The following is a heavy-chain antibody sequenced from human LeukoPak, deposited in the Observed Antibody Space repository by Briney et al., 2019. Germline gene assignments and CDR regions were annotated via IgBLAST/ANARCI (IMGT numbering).Heavy chain of an antibody. CDR1: GGSISSYY. D-gene: IGHD3-22*01. J-gene: IGHJ4*02. V-gene: IGHV4-59*12. Sequence: PSETLSLTCTVSGGSISSYYWSWIRQPPGKGLEWIGYIYYSGSTYYNPSLKSRVTISVDTSKNQFSLKLSSVTAADTAVYYCARVNPLSYYDSSGYYERFDYWGQGTLVTVSS. CDR3: ARVNPLSYYDSSGYYERFDY. CDR2: IYYSGST.